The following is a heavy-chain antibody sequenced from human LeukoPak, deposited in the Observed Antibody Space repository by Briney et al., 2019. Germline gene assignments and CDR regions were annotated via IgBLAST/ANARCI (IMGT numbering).Heavy chain of an antibody. CDR1: GDSMSGYS. V-gene: IGHV4-4*07. CDR2: IYSSYFT. Sequence: SETLSLTCTLSGDSMSGYSWRWLRQPAGKELEWIGRIYSSYFTEYNLSLDGRVTMSIDTSKHQFSLMLDSVTAADTAVYYCARVHIVAGTYFDSWGQGALVTVSS. J-gene: IGHJ4*02. D-gene: IGHD3-10*01. CDR3: ARVHIVAGTYFDS.